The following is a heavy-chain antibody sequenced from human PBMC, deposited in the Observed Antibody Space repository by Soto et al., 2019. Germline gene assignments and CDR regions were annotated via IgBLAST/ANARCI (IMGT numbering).Heavy chain of an antibody. V-gene: IGHV3-21*01. CDR1: GVTFSSFS. CDR3: ARDSGGELVRRGVYYYYMDV. Sequence: EVQLVESGGGLVKPGGSLRLSCAASGVTFSSFSFNWVRQAPGKGLEWVSFILSSSGSIYYADSVKGRFTISRDNAKNSLYLQMNSLKDEDTAVYYCARDSGGELVRRGVYYYYMDVWGKGTTVTVSS. J-gene: IGHJ6*03. CDR2: ILSSSGSI. D-gene: IGHD6-6*01.